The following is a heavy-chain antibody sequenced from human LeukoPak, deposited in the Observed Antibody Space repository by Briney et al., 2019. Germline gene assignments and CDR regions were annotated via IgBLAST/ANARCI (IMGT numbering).Heavy chain of an antibody. J-gene: IGHJ4*02. CDR1: GFTFSSYA. CDR3: AKDHVLAPWTPFDY. V-gene: IGHV3-23*01. CDR2: ISGSGGST. D-gene: IGHD3-10*02. Sequence: PGGSLRLSXAASGFTFSSYAMSWVRQAPGKGLEWVSAISGSGGSTYYADSVKGRFTISRDNSKNTLYLQMNSLRAEDTAVYYCAKDHVLAPWTPFDYWGQGTLVTVSS.